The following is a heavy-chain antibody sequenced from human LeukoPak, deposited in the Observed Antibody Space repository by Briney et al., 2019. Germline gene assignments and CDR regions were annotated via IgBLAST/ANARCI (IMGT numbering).Heavy chain of an antibody. D-gene: IGHD3-3*01. V-gene: IGHV4-34*01. CDR2: INHSGST. CDR3: ARGQPFWSGQVKPRSPPRPFDY. CDR1: GGSFSGYY. Sequence: PSETLSLTCAVYGGSFSGYYWSWIRQPPGKGLEWIGEINHSGSTNYNPSLKSRVTISVDTSKNQFSLKLSSVTAADTAVYYCARGQPFWSGQVKPRSPPRPFDYWGQGTLVTVSS. J-gene: IGHJ4*02.